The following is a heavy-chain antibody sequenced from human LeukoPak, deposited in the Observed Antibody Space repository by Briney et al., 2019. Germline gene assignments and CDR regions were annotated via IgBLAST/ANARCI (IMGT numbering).Heavy chain of an antibody. J-gene: IGHJ6*03. CDR3: ARGRSYGGNSYYFYYMDV. CDR1: GFTFSGYG. V-gene: IGHV3-64*01. Sequence: GGPLRLPCEASGFTFSGYGMHWVRQVPGKGLEYVATIGSNGQSTYYANAVKGRFIISRDNSKNTLYLQMGSLRAEDMAVYYCARGRSYGGNSYYFYYMDVWGKGTTVTVSS. D-gene: IGHD4-23*01. CDR2: IGSNGQST.